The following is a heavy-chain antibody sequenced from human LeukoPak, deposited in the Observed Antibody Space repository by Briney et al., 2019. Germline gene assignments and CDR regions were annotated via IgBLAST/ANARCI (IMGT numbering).Heavy chain of an antibody. CDR3: ARHLFYSDYPYWFDP. V-gene: IGHV4-39*01. Sequence: PSETLSLTCTVSAGSISSSSYYWGWVRQPPGKGLGWIVSIYHSGSTYYKPSLKSRVTMSVDTSKNQFSLKLSSVTAADTAVYYCARHLFYSDYPYWFDPWGQGTLVTVSS. CDR1: AGSISSSSYY. D-gene: IGHD4-11*01. CDR2: IYHSGST. J-gene: IGHJ5*02.